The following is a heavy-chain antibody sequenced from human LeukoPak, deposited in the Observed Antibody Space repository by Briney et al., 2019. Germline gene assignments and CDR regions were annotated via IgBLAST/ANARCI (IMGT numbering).Heavy chain of an antibody. CDR3: ARGGGSGSYYNEYFDY. Sequence: GGSLRLSCEASGFTFSNYGMSWVRQAPGKGLEWVSAITASSSSTHDADSVQGRFTISRDNFKNTLYLQMNSLRAEDTAVYYCARGGGSGSYYNEYFDYWGQGTLVTVSS. CDR1: GFTFSNYG. J-gene: IGHJ4*02. V-gene: IGHV3-23*01. CDR2: ITASSSST. D-gene: IGHD3-10*01.